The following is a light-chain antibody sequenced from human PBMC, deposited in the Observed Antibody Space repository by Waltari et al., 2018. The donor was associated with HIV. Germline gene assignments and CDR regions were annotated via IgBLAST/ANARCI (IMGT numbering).Light chain of an antibody. CDR1: QNIQNY. J-gene: IGKJ2*01. CDR3: QQSYSTPPYT. Sequence: DIQMTQSPSALSASLGKRVTITCRSSQNIQNYVNWYQQKPGKAPKVLIYAATNVQSGVPSRFSGSGSGTEVTLSGASLEREDAATYFCQQSYSTPPYTFGQGTKVQI. CDR2: AAT. V-gene: IGKV1-39*01.